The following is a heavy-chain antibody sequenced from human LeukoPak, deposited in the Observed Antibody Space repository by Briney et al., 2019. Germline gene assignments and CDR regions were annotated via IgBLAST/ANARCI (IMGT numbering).Heavy chain of an antibody. CDR2: ISYDGSNK. CDR3: ARNYYDSSGYYYYYYYYMDV. CDR1: GFTFSSYA. D-gene: IGHD3-22*01. J-gene: IGHJ6*03. V-gene: IGHV3-30*04. Sequence: GGSLRLSCAASGFTFSSYAMHWVRQAPGKGLEWVAVISYDGSNKYYADSVKGRFTISRDNSKNTLYPQMNSLRAEDTAVYYCARNYYDSSGYYYYYYYYMDVWGQGTMVTVSS.